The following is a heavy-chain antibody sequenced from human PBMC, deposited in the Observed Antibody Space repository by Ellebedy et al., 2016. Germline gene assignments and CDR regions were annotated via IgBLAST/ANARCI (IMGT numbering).Heavy chain of an antibody. CDR1: GFTFSSYG. J-gene: IGHJ6*03. D-gene: IGHD6-6*01. Sequence: GESLKISXAASGFTFSSYGMHWVRQAPGKGLEWVAVIWYDGSNKYYADSVKGRFTISRDNSKNTLYLQMNSLRAEDTAVYYCARGIAARLLNYYMDVWGKGTTVTVSS. CDR3: ARGIAARLLNYYMDV. CDR2: IWYDGSNK. V-gene: IGHV3-33*01.